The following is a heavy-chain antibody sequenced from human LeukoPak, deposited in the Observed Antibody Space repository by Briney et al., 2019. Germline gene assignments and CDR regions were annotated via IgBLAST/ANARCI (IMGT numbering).Heavy chain of an antibody. CDR1: GITVSNYG. D-gene: IGHD3-9*01. V-gene: IGHV3-23*01. CDR3: AKRLGISTGYYYMDV. Sequence: GGSLRLSCAASGITVSNYGMHWVRQAPGKGLEWVSAISGSGSSTYYADSVKGRFTISRDNSKNTLYLQVNSLRAEDTAVYYCAKRLGISTGYYYMDVWGKGTTVTVSS. CDR2: ISGSGSST. J-gene: IGHJ6*03.